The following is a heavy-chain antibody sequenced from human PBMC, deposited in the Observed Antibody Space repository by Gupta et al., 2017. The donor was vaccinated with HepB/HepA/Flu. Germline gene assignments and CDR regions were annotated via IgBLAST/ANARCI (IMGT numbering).Heavy chain of an antibody. Sequence: EVQLVESGGDLVQPGDSLRLSCVASGFTFSSYWLSWVRQAPGKGLEWVANIKEDGSEKYYVDSVKGRFTISRDNVKKSLYLQMDSLRVEDTAVYFGARVCWTGQHSDYWGRGTLVTASS. CDR2: IKEDGSEK. CDR3: ARVCWTGQHSDY. V-gene: IGHV3-7*01. J-gene: IGHJ4*02. CDR1: GFTFSSYW. D-gene: IGHD3/OR15-3a*01.